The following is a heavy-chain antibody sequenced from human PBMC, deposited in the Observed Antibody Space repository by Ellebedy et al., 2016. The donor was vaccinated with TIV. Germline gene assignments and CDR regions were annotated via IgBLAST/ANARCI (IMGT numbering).Heavy chain of an antibody. Sequence: PGGSLRLSCVASGFSFRSYWMSWVRQAPGKGLEWVANIYQDGSKQYYVDSVKGRFTISRDNANKSLFLQMNSLRVEDTAVYYCARRGSYGDYAVQVNNWFDRWGQGTLVTV. CDR2: IYQDGSKQ. CDR1: GFSFRSYW. CDR3: ARRGSYGDYAVQVNNWFDR. J-gene: IGHJ5*02. D-gene: IGHD4-17*01. V-gene: IGHV3-7*01.